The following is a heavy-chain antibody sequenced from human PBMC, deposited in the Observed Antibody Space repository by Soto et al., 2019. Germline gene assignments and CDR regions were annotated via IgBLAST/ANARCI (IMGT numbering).Heavy chain of an antibody. CDR2: IWYDGSNK. Sequence: PGGSLRLSCAASGFTFSSYGMHWVRQAPGKGLEWVAVIWYDGSNKYYADSVKGRFTISRDNSKNTLYLQMNSLRAEDTAVYYCAREPYAYGMDVWGQGTTVTVSS. V-gene: IGHV3-33*01. D-gene: IGHD4-17*01. CDR3: AREPYAYGMDV. J-gene: IGHJ6*02. CDR1: GFTFSSYG.